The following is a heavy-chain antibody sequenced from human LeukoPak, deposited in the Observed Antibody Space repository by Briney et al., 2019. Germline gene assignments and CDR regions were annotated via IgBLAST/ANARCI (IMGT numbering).Heavy chain of an antibody. Sequence: PGGSLRLSCAASGFTFTIFGLNWVRQAPGKGPEWVSYIDARSGITYYADSVQGRFTISRDNAKESVFLQMNSLRVDDTAVYYCARDPTSSSTAYFQHWGQGTLVTVSS. CDR1: GFTFTIFG. J-gene: IGHJ1*01. CDR2: IDARSGIT. V-gene: IGHV3-48*01. D-gene: IGHD6-6*01. CDR3: ARDPTSSSTAYFQH.